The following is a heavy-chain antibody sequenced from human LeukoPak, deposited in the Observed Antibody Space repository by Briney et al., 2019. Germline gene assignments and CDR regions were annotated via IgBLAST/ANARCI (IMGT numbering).Heavy chain of an antibody. V-gene: IGHV3-23*01. CDR3: AKCPNPRYCSSTSCYLYFQH. CDR2: ISGSGGST. Sequence: GGSLRLSCAASGFTFSSYAVSWVRQAPGKGLEWASAISGSGGSTYYADSVKGRFTISRDNSKNTLYLQMNSLRAEDTAVYYCAKCPNPRYCSSTSCYLYFQHWGQGTLVTVSS. D-gene: IGHD2-2*01. CDR1: GFTFSSYA. J-gene: IGHJ1*01.